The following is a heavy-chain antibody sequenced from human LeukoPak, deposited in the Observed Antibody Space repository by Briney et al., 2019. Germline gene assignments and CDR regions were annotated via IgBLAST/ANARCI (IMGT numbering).Heavy chain of an antibody. CDR3: ARGGYSSGLYYFDY. J-gene: IGHJ4*02. CDR1: GVSISSSSYY. D-gene: IGHD6-19*01. V-gene: IGHV4-39*07. Sequence: SETLSLTCTVSGVSISSSSYYWGWIRQPPGKGLEWIGSIYYSGSTYYNPSLKSRVTISVDTSKNQFSLKLSSVTAADTAVYYCARGGYSSGLYYFDYWGQGTLVTVSS. CDR2: IYYSGST.